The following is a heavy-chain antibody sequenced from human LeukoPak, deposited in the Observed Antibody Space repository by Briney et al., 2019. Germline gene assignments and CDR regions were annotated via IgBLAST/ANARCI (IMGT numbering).Heavy chain of an antibody. CDR3: TTDSVWIQLSD. D-gene: IGHD5-18*01. CDR2: ISSSGSTI. CDR1: GFTFSDYY. J-gene: IGHJ4*02. V-gene: IGHV3-11*01. Sequence: GGSLRLSCAASGFTFSDYYMSWIRQAPGKGLEWVSYISSSGSTIYYADSVKGRFNISRDNAKNSLYLQMNSLRAEDTAVYYCTTDSVWIQLSDWGQGTLVTVSS.